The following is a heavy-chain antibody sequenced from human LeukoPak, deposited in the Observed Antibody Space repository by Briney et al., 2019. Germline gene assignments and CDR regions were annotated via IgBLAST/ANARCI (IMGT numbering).Heavy chain of an antibody. J-gene: IGHJ4*02. CDR2: ISPSGNYI. CDR1: EFTFSSHS. D-gene: IGHD2-2*01. CDR3: ARALDSSSSRYQAFEE. Sequence: GGSLRLSCAASEFTFSSHSMNWVRQAPGKGLEWVSSISPSGNYIYYADSVEGRFTISRDNAKSSLYLQMNSLRAEDTAVYYCARALDSSSSRYQAFEEWGQGTLVTVSS. V-gene: IGHV3-21*01.